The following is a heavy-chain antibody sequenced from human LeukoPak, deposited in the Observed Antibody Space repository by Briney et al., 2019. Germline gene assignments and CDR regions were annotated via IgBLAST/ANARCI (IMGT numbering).Heavy chain of an antibody. CDR2: ISSSGSTI. V-gene: IGHV3-48*04. CDR3: ARDSTYSSSSVGY. D-gene: IGHD6-6*01. J-gene: IGHJ4*02. CDR1: GFTFSSYW. Sequence: GGSLRLSCAASGFTFSSYWMSWVRQAPGKGLEWVSYISSSGSTIYYADSVKGRFTISRDNAKNSLYLQMNSLRAEDTAVYYCARDSTYSSSSVGYWGQGTLVTVSS.